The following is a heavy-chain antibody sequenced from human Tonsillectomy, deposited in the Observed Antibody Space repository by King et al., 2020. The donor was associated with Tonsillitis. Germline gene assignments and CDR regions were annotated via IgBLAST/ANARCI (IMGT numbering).Heavy chain of an antibody. D-gene: IGHD3-10*01. CDR2: IIPIFGAA. CDR1: GGTFSNYA. V-gene: IGHV1-69*01. Sequence: VQLVESGAEVKKPGSSVKVSCKASGGTFSNYAISWVRQAPGLGLEWMGGIIPIFGAANYAHKFQGRVTITADESTTTAYMELSSLRSEDSAVYYCARVLDPYDSGTYFFGFWGQGTLVTVSS. CDR3: ARVLDPYDSGTYFFGF. J-gene: IGHJ4*02.